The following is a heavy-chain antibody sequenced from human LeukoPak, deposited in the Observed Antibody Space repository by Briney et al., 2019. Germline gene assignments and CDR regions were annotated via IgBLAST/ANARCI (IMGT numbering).Heavy chain of an antibody. V-gene: IGHV4-59*01. CDR2: IYYSGST. Sequence: SETLSLTCTVSGGSISSYYWSWIRQPPGKGLEWIGYIYYSGSTNHNPSLKSRVTISVDTSKNQFSLKLSSVTAADTAVYYCARDPRDGDLSWFDPWGQGTLVTVSS. J-gene: IGHJ5*02. CDR3: ARDPRDGDLSWFDP. D-gene: IGHD4-17*01. CDR1: GGSISSYY.